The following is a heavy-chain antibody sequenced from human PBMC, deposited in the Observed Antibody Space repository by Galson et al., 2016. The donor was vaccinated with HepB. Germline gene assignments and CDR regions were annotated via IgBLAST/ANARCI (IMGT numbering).Heavy chain of an antibody. CDR1: GGTFSSYA. V-gene: IGHV1-3*01. CDR3: AREYSSYAFDI. D-gene: IGHD2-15*01. CDR2: INPGNGDT. Sequence: SVKVSCKASGGTFSSYAFSWVRQAPGHRLEWMGWINPGNGDTNYAQQFQGRVSFTRDTSAKIAYMELSSLRSEDTAVYYCAREYSSYAFDIWGQGTMVTVSS. J-gene: IGHJ3*02.